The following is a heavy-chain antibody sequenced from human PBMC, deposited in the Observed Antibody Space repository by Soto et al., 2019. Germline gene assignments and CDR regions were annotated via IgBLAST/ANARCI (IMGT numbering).Heavy chain of an antibody. D-gene: IGHD2-2*01. V-gene: IGHV3-23*01. CDR1: GFTFSSYA. J-gene: IGHJ6*02. CDR2: ISGSGGST. CDR3: AKVVVPAALIYYYYYGMDV. Sequence: GGSLRLSCAASGFTFSSYAMSWVRQAPGKGLEWVSAISGSGGSTYYADSVKGRFTISRDNSKNTLYLQMNSLRAEDTAVYYCAKVVVPAALIYYYYYGMDVWGQGTTVTVS.